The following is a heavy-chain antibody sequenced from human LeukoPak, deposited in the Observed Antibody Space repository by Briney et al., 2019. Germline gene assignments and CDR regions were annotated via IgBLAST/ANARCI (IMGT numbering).Heavy chain of an antibody. D-gene: IGHD2-2*01. CDR3: TTVGYQLPNEYLQH. CDR2: IKSKTDGGTT. V-gene: IGHV3-15*01. CDR1: GFTFSYAW. Sequence: PGGSLRLSCAASGFTFSYAWMSWVRQAPGKGLEWVGRIKSKTDGGTTDYGATVKGRFTISRDDSKNTLYLQMNSLKTEDTAVYYCTTVGYQLPNEYLQHWGQGTLVTVSS. J-gene: IGHJ1*01.